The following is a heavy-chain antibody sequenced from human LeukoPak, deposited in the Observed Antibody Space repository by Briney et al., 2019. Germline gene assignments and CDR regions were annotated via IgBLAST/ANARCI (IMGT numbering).Heavy chain of an antibody. CDR1: GFTFSACA. D-gene: IGHD3-22*01. J-gene: IGHJ4*02. V-gene: IGHV3-23*01. CDR3: AKDPTDFDSSGQTYFDY. Sequence: PGGSLRLSCAASGFTFSACALSWVRQAPGKGLEWVSGISGSGLITKYADSVKDRFTISRDNSKNTLYLQMNSLRVDDTAVYYCAKDPTDFDSSGQTYFDYWGQGTLAPVSS. CDR2: ISGSGLIT.